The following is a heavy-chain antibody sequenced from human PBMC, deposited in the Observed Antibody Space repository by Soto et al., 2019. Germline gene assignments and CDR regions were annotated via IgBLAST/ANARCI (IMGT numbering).Heavy chain of an antibody. V-gene: IGHV3-21*06. CDR1: GFTFSRYG. D-gene: IGHD2-8*01. J-gene: IGHJ4*02. CDR3: AKVGVLLDFDY. Sequence: GGSLRLSCAASGFTFSRYGMNWLRQAPGKGLEWVASISSSTGYVYYADSVKGRFSTSRDNAKNILYLEMYALRAEDTAVYYCAKVGVLLDFDYWGQGTLVTVSS. CDR2: ISSSTGYV.